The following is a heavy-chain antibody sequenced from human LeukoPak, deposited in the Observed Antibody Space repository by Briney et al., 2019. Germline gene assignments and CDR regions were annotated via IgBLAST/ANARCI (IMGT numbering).Heavy chain of an antibody. V-gene: IGHV3-23*01. D-gene: IGHD6-19*01. CDR2: ISGSGGST. CDR3: AKDREIYSSGWHMI. J-gene: IGHJ4*02. Sequence: GGSLRLSCAASGFTFSTYTMYWVRHPPGKGLEWVSAISGSGGSTYYADSVKGRFTISRDNSKNTLYLQMNSLRAEDTAVYYCAKDREIYSSGWHMIWGQGTLVTVSS. CDR1: GFTFSTYT.